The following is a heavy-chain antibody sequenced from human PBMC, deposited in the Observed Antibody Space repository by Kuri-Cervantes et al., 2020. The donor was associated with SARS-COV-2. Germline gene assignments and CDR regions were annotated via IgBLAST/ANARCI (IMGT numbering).Heavy chain of an antibody. V-gene: IGHV1-24*01. CDR3: ATGITIFGVVIRQFDY. J-gene: IGHJ4*02. D-gene: IGHD3-3*01. CDR1: GYTLTELS. Sequence: ASVKVSCKVSGYTLTELSRHWVRQAPGKGLEWMGGFDPEDGETIYAQKFQGRVTMTEDTSTDTAYMELSSLRSEDTAVYYRATGITIFGVVIRQFDYWGQGTLVTVSS. CDR2: FDPEDGET.